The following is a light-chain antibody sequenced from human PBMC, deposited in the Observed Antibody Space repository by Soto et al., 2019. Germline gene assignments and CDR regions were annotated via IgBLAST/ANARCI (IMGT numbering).Light chain of an antibody. CDR2: EVS. CDR3: SSHTGSTNYV. V-gene: IGLV2-8*01. CDR1: SSDVGAHNF. Sequence: QSVLTQPPSASGSPGQSVTISCTGTSSDVGAHNFVSWHQQHPGKAPKLMIYEVSKRPSGVPDRFSGSKSGNTASLTVSGLQAEDEADYYCSSHTGSTNYVFGTGTKITIL. J-gene: IGLJ1*01.